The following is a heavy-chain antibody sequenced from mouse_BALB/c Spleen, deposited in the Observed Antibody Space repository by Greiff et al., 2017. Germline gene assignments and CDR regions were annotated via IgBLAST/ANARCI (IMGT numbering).Heavy chain of an antibody. CDR2: ISYSGST. J-gene: IGHJ4*01. CDR3: ARCDAYAMDY. CDR1: GYSITSDYA. V-gene: IGHV3-2*02. Sequence: DVQLQESGPGLVKPSQSLSLTCTVTGYSITSDYAWNWIRQFPGNKLEWMGYISYSGSTSYNPSLKSRISITRDTTKNQFFLQLHSVTTEDTATYYCARCDAYAMDYWGQGTSGTVSA.